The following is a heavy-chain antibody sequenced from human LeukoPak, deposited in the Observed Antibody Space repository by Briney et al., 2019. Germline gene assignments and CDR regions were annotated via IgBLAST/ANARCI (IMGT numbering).Heavy chain of an antibody. V-gene: IGHV4-34*01. D-gene: IGHD6-13*01. CDR1: GGSFSGYY. Sequence: SETLSLTCAVYGGSFSGYYWSWIRQPPGKGLEWIGEINHSGSTNYNPSLKSRVTISVDTSKNQFSLKLSSVTAADTAVYYCARVAEAAAFDSWGQGTLVTVSS. J-gene: IGHJ4*02. CDR3: ARVAEAAAFDS. CDR2: INHSGST.